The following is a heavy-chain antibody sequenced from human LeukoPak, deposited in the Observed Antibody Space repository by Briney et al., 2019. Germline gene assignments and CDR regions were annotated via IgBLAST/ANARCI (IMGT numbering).Heavy chain of an antibody. D-gene: IGHD3-22*01. Sequence: PSETLSLTCTVSGGSISSYYWSWIRQPPGKGLEGMGYIYYSGSTNYNPSLKSRVTISVDTSKNQFSLKLSSVTAADTAVYYCARSLDYYDSSGSLGFDYWGQGTLVTVSS. CDR3: ARSLDYYDSSGSLGFDY. J-gene: IGHJ4*02. CDR2: IYYSGST. V-gene: IGHV4-59*01. CDR1: GGSISSYY.